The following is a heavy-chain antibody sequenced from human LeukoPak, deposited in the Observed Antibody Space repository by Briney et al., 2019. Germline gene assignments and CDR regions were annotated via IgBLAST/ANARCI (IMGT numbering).Heavy chain of an antibody. D-gene: IGHD6-19*01. CDR3: ARVVTAAGLDL. J-gene: IGHJ5*02. CDR1: GGPISGSVT. Sequence: LSETLSLTCTVSGGPISGSVTWGWVRQPPGKGLEWIGNVHYDGRTAPNPSLKSRVTMSLDTSTNQFSLKLNSVTATDTALYYCARVVTAAGLDLWGRGILVTISS. CDR2: VHYDGRT. V-gene: IGHV4-39*07.